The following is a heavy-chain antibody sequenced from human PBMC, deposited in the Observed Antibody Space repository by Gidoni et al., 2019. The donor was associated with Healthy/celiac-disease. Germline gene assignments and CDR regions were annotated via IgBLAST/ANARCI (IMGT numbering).Heavy chain of an antibody. Sequence: QVQLVESGGGLVKPGGSLRLSCAASGFNFTDYYISWIRQAPGKGVGWVSYISSSSSYTNYADSGKGRFTISRDKAKNSLYLQMNSLRAEDTAVYYCARSGSRGLDYYYGMDVWGQGTTVTVSS. CDR1: GFNFTDYY. V-gene: IGHV3-11*06. CDR3: ARSGSRGLDYYYGMDV. D-gene: IGHD6-25*01. J-gene: IGHJ6*02. CDR2: ISSSSSYT.